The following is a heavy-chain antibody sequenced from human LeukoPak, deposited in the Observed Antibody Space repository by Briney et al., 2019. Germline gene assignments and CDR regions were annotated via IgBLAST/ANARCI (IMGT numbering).Heavy chain of an antibody. J-gene: IGHJ4*02. CDR2: ISYDGSNK. Sequence: GRSLRLSCAAPGFTFSSYGMHWVRQAPGKGLEWVAVISYDGSNKYYADSVKGRFTISRDNSKNTLYLQMNSLRAEDTAVYYCAKGSSYYDILTGYYGFDYWGQGTLVTVSS. CDR1: GFTFSSYG. V-gene: IGHV3-30*18. D-gene: IGHD3-9*01. CDR3: AKGSSYYDILTGYYGFDY.